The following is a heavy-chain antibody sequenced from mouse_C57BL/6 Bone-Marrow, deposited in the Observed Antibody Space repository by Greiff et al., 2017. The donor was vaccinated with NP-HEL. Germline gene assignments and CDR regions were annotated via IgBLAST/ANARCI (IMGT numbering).Heavy chain of an antibody. CDR2: FYPGSGSI. D-gene: IGHD1-1*01. V-gene: IGHV1-62-2*01. CDR3: ARHEEIYYGSRDYAMDY. CDR1: GYTFTEYT. Sequence: QVQLQQSGAELVKPGASVKLSCKASGYTFTEYTIHWVKQRSGQGLEWIGWFYPGSGSIKYNENFKDKATLTADKSSSTVYMELSRLTSEDSAVYFCARHEEIYYGSRDYAMDYWGQGTSVTVSS. J-gene: IGHJ4*01.